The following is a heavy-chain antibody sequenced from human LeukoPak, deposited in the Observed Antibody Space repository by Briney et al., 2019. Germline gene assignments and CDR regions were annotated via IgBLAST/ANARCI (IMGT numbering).Heavy chain of an antibody. V-gene: IGHV1-8*01. J-gene: IGHJ6*02. CDR2: MNPNSGNT. CDR1: GYTFTSYD. Sequence: GASVKVSCKASGYTFTSYDINWVRQATGQGLEWMGWMNPNSGNTGYAQKFQGRVTMTRNTSISTAYMELSSLRSEDTAVYYCARGGDILTGYFVLYYYYGMDVWGQGTTVTVSS. CDR3: ARGGDILTGYFVLYYYYGMDV. D-gene: IGHD3-9*01.